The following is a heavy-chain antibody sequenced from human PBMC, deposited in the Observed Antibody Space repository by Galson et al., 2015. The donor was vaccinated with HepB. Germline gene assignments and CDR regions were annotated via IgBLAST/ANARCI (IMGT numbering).Heavy chain of an antibody. CDR2: IYPDDSET. V-gene: IGHV5-51*01. CDR1: GYSFISQW. J-gene: IGHJ4*02. Sequence: QSGAEVKKPGESLKISCKGSGYSFISQWIGWVRQMPGKGLEWMGIIYPDDSETRYSPSFQGQVTMSVDKSISTAYLQWSSLKASDTAIYYCARHHYGSGSFYGTPDYWGQGTLVTVSS. CDR3: ARHHYGSGSFYGTPDY. D-gene: IGHD3-10*01.